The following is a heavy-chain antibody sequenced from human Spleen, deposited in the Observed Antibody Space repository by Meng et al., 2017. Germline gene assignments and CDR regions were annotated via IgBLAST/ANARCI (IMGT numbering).Heavy chain of an antibody. V-gene: IGHV1-2*06. J-gene: IGHJ4*02. Sequence: ASVKVSCKASGYTFTGYYMHWVRQAPGQGLEWMGRINPNSGGTNYAQKFQGRVTMTRDTSISTAYMELSRLRSDDTAVYYCARVALGTIYYFDYWGQGTLVTVSS. D-gene: IGHD7-27*01. CDR3: ARVALGTIYYFDY. CDR1: GYTFTGYY. CDR2: INPNSGGT.